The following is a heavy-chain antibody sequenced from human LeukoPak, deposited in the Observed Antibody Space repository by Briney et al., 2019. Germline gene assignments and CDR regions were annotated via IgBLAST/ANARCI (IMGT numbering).Heavy chain of an antibody. CDR3: ARTATPYYYGSGSYYTPSYYFDY. D-gene: IGHD3-10*01. V-gene: IGHV4-59*12. CDR2: IYYSGST. Sequence: SETLSLTCTVSGGSISSYYWSWFRQPPGKGLEWIGHIYYSGSTNYNPSLKSRVTISVDTSKNHFSLNLSSVTAADTAVYYCARTATPYYYGSGSYYTPSYYFDYWGQGTLVTVSS. CDR1: GGSISSYY. J-gene: IGHJ4*02.